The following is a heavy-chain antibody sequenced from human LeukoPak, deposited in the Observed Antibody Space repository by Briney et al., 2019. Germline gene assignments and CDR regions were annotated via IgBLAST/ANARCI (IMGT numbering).Heavy chain of an antibody. Sequence: GASVKVSCKASGYTFTGYYMHWVRQAPGQGREWMGWINPNSGGTNYAQKFQGRVTMTRDTSISTAYMELSRLRSDDTAVYYCARVPASARGYYFDYWGQGTLVTVSS. CDR2: INPNSGGT. J-gene: IGHJ4*02. CDR1: GYTFTGYY. CDR3: ARVPASARGYYFDY. D-gene: IGHD3-10*01. V-gene: IGHV1-2*02.